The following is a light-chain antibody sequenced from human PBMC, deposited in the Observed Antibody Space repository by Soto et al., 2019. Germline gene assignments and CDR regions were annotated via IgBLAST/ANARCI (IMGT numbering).Light chain of an antibody. CDR1: SSDVGGYNY. J-gene: IGLJ1*01. Sequence: QSALTQPASVSGSPGQSITISCTGTSSDVGGYNYVSWYQQHPAKAPKLMIYDVINRPSGVSNRFSGSKSGNTASLTISGLQAEDEADYYCSSYTSSSTHYVFGTGTKLTVL. CDR2: DVI. V-gene: IGLV2-14*01. CDR3: SSYTSSSTHYV.